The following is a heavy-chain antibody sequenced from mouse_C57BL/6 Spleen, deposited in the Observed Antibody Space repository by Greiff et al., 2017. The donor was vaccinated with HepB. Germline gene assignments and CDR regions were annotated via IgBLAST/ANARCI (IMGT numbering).Heavy chain of an antibody. CDR1: GYTFTSYW. CDR2: IDPSYSYT. V-gene: IGHV1-59*01. D-gene: IGHD2-12*01. Sequence: QVQLQQPGAELVRPGTSVKLSCKASGYTFTSYWMHWVKQRPGQGLEWIGVIDPSYSYTNYNQKFKGKATLTVDTSSSTAYMQLSSLTSEDSAVYYCARVTRSYAMDYWGQGTSVTVSS. J-gene: IGHJ4*01. CDR3: ARVTRSYAMDY.